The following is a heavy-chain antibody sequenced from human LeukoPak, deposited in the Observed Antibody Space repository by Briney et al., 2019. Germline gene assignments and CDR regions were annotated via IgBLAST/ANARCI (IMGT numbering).Heavy chain of an antibody. CDR1: GGSISSSSYY. V-gene: IGHV4-39*07. D-gene: IGHD3-22*01. Sequence: PSETLSLTCTVSGGSISSSSYYWGWIRQPPGKGLEWIGSIYYSGSTYYNPSLKSRVIISVDTSKNQFSLKLSSVTAADTAVYYCARVREAMIVVAYVAFDIWGQGTMVTVSS. CDR2: IYYSGST. J-gene: IGHJ3*02. CDR3: ARVREAMIVVAYVAFDI.